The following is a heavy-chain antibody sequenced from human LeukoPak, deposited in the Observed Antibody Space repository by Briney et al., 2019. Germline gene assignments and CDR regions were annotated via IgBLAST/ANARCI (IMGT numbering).Heavy chain of an antibody. V-gene: IGHV1-18*01. CDR3: ARDGIVVVVDAFGMADF. Sequence: ASVKVSCKASGYTFTSYGISWVRQAPGQGLEWMGWISAYNGNTNYAQKLQGRVTLTADTSTNTAYMELRGLRSDDTAVYYCARDGIVVVVDAFGMADFWGQGTQVTVSS. CDR2: ISAYNGNT. CDR1: GYTFTSYG. J-gene: IGHJ4*02. D-gene: IGHD2-15*01.